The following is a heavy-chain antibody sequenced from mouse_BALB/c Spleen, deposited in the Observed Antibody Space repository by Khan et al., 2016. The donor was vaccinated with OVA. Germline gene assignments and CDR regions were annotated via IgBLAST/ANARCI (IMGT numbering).Heavy chain of an antibody. CDR1: GYSITSGYA. D-gene: IGHD2-12*01. Sequence: VQLQQSGPGLVKPSQSLSLTCTVTGYSITSGYAWNWLRQFPGNKLEWMGYISYSGVTSYTPSLKSRISITRDTSKNQFFLQLNSVTTEDTATYYCARGNDDGYYFDYWGQGTTLTVSS. J-gene: IGHJ2*01. CDR2: ISYSGVT. V-gene: IGHV3-2*02. CDR3: ARGNDDGYYFDY.